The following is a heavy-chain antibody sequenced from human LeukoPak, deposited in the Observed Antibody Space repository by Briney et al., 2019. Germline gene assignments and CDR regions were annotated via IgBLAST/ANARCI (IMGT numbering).Heavy chain of an antibody. J-gene: IGHJ4*02. CDR3: VRARVDY. Sequence: GGSLRLSCAASGFTFSTYWMHWVRRAPGKGLEWVATIKGDGREEYYADSMKGRFTISRDNAKNSVYLQMNSLRVEDTAVYYCVRARVDYWGQGILVTVSS. CDR1: GFTFSTYW. CDR2: IKGDGREE. V-gene: IGHV3-7*04.